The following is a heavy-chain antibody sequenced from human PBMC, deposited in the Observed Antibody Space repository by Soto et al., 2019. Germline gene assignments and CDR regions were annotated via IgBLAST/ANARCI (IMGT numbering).Heavy chain of an antibody. CDR3: ARPLGWRDAFDI. CDR2: IKHDGREK. D-gene: IGHD6-19*01. J-gene: IGHJ3*02. CDR1: GFTFSNYW. Sequence: EVQLVESGGGLVQPGGSLRLSCAASGFTFSNYWMSWVRQAPGKGLEWVANIKHDGREKYYVDSVKGRFTISRDNDKNSLYLQMNSLRAEDTAVYYCARPLGWRDAFDIWGQGTMVTVSS. V-gene: IGHV3-7*01.